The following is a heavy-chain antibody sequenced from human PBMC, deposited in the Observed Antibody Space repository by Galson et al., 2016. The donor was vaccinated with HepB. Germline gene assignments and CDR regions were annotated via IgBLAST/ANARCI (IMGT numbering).Heavy chain of an antibody. CDR1: GFTVSRKY. CDR3: ARAYDFWSGRYYYAMDV. J-gene: IGHJ6*02. CDR2: IYSADTGGTT. Sequence: SLRLSCAASGFTVSRKYMTWVRQAPGKGLEWVSVIYSADTGGTTYYADSVKGRFNISRHNSKNTLYLQMNSLRHEDTAVYYCARAYDFWSGRYYYAMDVWGQGTTVTVS. D-gene: IGHD3-3*01. V-gene: IGHV3-53*04.